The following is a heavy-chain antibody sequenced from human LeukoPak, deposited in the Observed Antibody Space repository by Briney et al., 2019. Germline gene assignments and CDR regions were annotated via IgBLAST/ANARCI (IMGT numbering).Heavy chain of an antibody. J-gene: IGHJ4*02. V-gene: IGHV4-34*01. CDR2: INHSGST. Sequence: SETLSLTCAVYGGSFSGYYWSWIRQPPGKGLEWIGEINHSGSTNYNPSLKSRVTISVDTSKNQFSLKLCSVTAADTAVYYCARAGEGYGHVRDFDYWGQGTLVTVSS. CDR3: ARAGEGYGHVRDFDY. D-gene: IGHD5-18*01. CDR1: GGSFSGYY.